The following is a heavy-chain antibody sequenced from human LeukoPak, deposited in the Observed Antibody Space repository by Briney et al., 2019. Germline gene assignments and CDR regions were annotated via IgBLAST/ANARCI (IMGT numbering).Heavy chain of an antibody. CDR1: GFTFTSSA. Sequence: SVKVSCKASGFTFTSSAVQWVRQARGQRLEWIGWIVVGSGDTNSAQKFQERVTLTRDMSTRTAYMELSSLRSEDTAVYYCGADSMPRGVFSYAFDIWGQGTMVTVSS. D-gene: IGHD3-10*01. CDR3: GADSMPRGVFSYAFDI. V-gene: IGHV1-58*01. J-gene: IGHJ3*02. CDR2: IVVGSGDT.